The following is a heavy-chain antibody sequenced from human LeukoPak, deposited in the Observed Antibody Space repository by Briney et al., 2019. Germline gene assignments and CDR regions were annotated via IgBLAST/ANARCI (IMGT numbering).Heavy chain of an antibody. V-gene: IGHV4-38-2*02. CDR3: ASLWFGLTSVDY. J-gene: IGHJ4*02. CDR2: IYHSGST. CDR1: GYSISSGCY. Sequence: SETLSLTCTVSGYSISSGCYWGWIRQPPGKGLEWIGSIYHSGSTYYNPSLKSRVTISVDTSKNQFSLKLSSVTAADTAVYYCASLWFGLTSVDYWGQGTLVTVSS. D-gene: IGHD3-10*01.